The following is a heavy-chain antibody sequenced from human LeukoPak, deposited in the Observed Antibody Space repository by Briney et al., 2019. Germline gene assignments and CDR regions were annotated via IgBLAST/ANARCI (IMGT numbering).Heavy chain of an antibody. Sequence: GGSLRLSCAASGFTFSDYYMSWVRQAPGKGLEWVSYIVGDGATYYADSVKGRFTISRDNAQKSLYLQMTSLRAEDTAIYYCARGFRAVVGGDGSYCGMDVWGQGTTVIVSS. V-gene: IGHV3-11*01. D-gene: IGHD2-21*01. CDR2: IVGDGAT. J-gene: IGHJ6*02. CDR3: ARGFRAVVGGDGSYCGMDV. CDR1: GFTFSDYY.